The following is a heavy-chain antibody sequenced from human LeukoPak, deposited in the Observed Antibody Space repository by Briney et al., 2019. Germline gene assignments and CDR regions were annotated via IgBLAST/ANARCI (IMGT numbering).Heavy chain of an antibody. D-gene: IGHD3-9*01. CDR2: INPNSGGT. CDR1: GYTFTGYY. CDR3: ARCYDILTGNHDLDP. J-gene: IGHJ5*02. V-gene: IGHV1-2*02. Sequence: GASVKVSCKASGYTFTGYYMHWVRQAPGQGLEWMGWINPNSGGTNYAQKFQGRVTMTRDTSISTAYMELSRLRSDDTAVYYCARCYDILTGNHDLDPWGQGTLVTVSS.